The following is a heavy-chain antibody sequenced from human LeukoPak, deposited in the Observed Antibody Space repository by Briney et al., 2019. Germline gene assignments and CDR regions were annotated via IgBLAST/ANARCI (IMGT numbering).Heavy chain of an antibody. D-gene: IGHD2-15*01. CDR1: GGSISSYY. Sequence: SETLSLTCTVPGGSISSYYWSWIRQTAGKGLEWIGRIYTSGSTNYNPSLKSRVTMSVDTSKNQFSLKLSSVTAADTAVYYCARVYCSGGSCYEQGNDYWGQGTLVTVSS. J-gene: IGHJ4*02. V-gene: IGHV4-4*07. CDR3: ARVYCSGGSCYEQGNDY. CDR2: IYTSGST.